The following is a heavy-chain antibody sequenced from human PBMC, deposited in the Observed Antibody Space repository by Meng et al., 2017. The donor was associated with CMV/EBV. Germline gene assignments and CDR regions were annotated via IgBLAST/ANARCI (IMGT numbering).Heavy chain of an antibody. V-gene: IGHV1-69*05. J-gene: IGHJ6*02. CDR1: GYTFTSYD. Sequence: SVKVSCKASGYTFTSYDINWVRQATGQGLEWMGGIIPIFGTANYAQKFQGRVTITTDESTSTAYMELSSLRSEDTAVYYCARVSGWYTGGYYYYYGMDVWGQGTTVTVSS. CDR2: IIPIFGTA. CDR3: ARVSGWYTGGYYYYYGMDV. D-gene: IGHD6-19*01.